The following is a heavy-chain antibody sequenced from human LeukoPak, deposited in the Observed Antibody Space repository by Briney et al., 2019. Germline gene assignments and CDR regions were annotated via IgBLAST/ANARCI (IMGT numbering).Heavy chain of an antibody. CDR2: IYHSGST. CDR3: AREPVTTYFDY. D-gene: IGHD4-17*01. J-gene: IGHJ4*02. CDR1: GGSISSGGYH. Sequence: SETLSLTCTVSGGSISSGGYHWSWIRQPPGKGLEWIGYIYHSGSTNYNPSLKSRVIISVDTSKNQFSLKLSSVTAADTAVYYCAREPVTTYFDYWGQGTLVTVSS. V-gene: IGHV4-61*08.